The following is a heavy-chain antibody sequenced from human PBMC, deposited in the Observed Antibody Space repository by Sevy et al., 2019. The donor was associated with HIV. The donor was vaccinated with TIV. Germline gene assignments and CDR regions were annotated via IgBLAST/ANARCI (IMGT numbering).Heavy chain of an antibody. CDR1: GGSISSGGYS. Sequence: SETLSLTCAVSGGSISSGGYSWSWIRQPPGKGLEWIGYIYHSGSTYYNPSLKSRVTISVDRSKNQFSLKLSSVTAADTAVYYCARVVLLSEWGGWFDPWGQGTLVTVSS. J-gene: IGHJ5*02. V-gene: IGHV4-30-2*01. D-gene: IGHD1-26*01. CDR2: IYHSGST. CDR3: ARVVLLSEWGGWFDP.